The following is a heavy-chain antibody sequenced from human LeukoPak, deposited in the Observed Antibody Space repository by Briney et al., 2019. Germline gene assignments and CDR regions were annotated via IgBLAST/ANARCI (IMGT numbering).Heavy chain of an antibody. CDR1: GYTFTSYD. CDR2: MNPNSGNT. Sequence: ASVKVSCKASGYTFTSYDINWVRQATGQGLEWMGWMNPNSGNTGYAQKFQGRVTMTRYTSTSTVYMELSSLRSEDTAVYYCASKVGATRFPLLYWGQGTLVTVSS. J-gene: IGHJ4*02. CDR3: ASKVGATRFPLLY. V-gene: IGHV1-8*01. D-gene: IGHD1-26*01.